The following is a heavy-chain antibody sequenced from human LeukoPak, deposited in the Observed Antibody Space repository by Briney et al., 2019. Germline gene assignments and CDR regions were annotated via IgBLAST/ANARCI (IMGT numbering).Heavy chain of an antibody. J-gene: IGHJ5*02. CDR2: ISGSGGST. V-gene: IGHV3-23*01. CDR1: GFTFSNYA. CDR3: AKAQGSGSYSDEEDWFDP. D-gene: IGHD3-10*01. Sequence: GGSLRLSCAASGFTFSNYAMSWVRQAPGKGLEWVSAISGSGGSTYYADSVKGRFTISRDNSKNTLYLQMNSLRAEDTAVYYCAKAQGSGSYSDEEDWFDPWGQGTLVTVSS.